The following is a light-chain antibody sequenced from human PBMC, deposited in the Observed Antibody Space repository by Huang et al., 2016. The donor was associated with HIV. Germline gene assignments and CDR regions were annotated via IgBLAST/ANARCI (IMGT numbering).Light chain of an antibody. V-gene: IGKV3-15*01. CDR1: QSVSSN. CDR3: QHYNNWPYT. J-gene: IGKJ2*01. CDR2: GAS. Sequence: ATLSCGASQSVSSNLAWYQQKPGQAPRLLIYGASTRATGIQARFSGSGSGTDFTLIITSLQSEDFAVYYCQHYNNWPYTFGQGTKLEIK.